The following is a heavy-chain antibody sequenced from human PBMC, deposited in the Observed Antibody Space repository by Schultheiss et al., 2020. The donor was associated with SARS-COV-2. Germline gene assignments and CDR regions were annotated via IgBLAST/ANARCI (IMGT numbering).Heavy chain of an antibody. Sequence: GESLKISCAASGFTFDYAWLSWVRQAPGKGLEGVGRIKSKTDGGTTDYAAPLKGRFTISRDESYNTLYLQMNSLKTDDTAVYFCSTQYFDYWGRGTLVTVSS. V-gene: IGHV3-15*01. CDR3: STQYFDY. J-gene: IGHJ4*02. CDR1: GFTFDYAW. CDR2: IKSKTDGGTT.